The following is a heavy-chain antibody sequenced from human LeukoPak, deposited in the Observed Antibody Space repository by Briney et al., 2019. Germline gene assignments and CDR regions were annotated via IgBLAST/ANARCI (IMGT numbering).Heavy chain of an antibody. Sequence: HPGGSLRLSCAASGFTFSASPIHWVRQASRKGLEWVGRIGSKANSYATGYAASVRGRFTISGDDSNNAAYLQMNSLKAEDTAVYYCARQYSSSWYYFDYWGHGMLVTVSS. CDR2: IGSKANSYAT. CDR3: ARQYSSSWYYFDY. V-gene: IGHV3-73*01. CDR1: GFTFSASP. D-gene: IGHD6-13*01. J-gene: IGHJ4*01.